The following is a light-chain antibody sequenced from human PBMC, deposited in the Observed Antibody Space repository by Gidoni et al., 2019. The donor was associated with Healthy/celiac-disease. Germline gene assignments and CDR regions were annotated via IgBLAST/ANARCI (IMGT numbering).Light chain of an antibody. CDR1: QSVSSY. V-gene: IGKV3-11*01. CDR3: QQRSNWPPD. Sequence: EIVLTQSPATLSLSPGERATLSCRASQSVSSYLAWYQQKPGQAPRLLIYDASNRATGIPARFSGSGSGTDFTLTISSLEPEDFAVYCCQQRSNWPPDFGQGTRLEIK. CDR2: DAS. J-gene: IGKJ5*01.